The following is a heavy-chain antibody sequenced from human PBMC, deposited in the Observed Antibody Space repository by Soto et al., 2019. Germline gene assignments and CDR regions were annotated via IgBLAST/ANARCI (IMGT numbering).Heavy chain of an antibody. CDR1: GFTFSNAW. CDR3: TTSHRDPAYYDSSGYRVRGGKLNDY. J-gene: IGHJ4*02. Sequence: GGSLRLSCAASGFTFSNAWMNWVRQAPGKGLEWVGRIKSKTDGGTTDYAAPVKGRFTISRDDSKNTLYLQMNSLKTEDTAVYYCTTSHRDPAYYDSSGYRVRGGKLNDYWGQGTLVTVSS. D-gene: IGHD3-22*01. V-gene: IGHV3-15*07. CDR2: IKSKTDGGTT.